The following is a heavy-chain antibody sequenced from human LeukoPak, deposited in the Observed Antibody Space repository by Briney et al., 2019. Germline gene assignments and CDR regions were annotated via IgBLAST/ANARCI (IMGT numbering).Heavy chain of an antibody. CDR2: IYYSGST. Sequence: SETLSLTCTVSGGSISSSSYYWGWIRQPPGKGLEWIGSIYYSGSTYYNPSLKSRVTISVDTSNNKFSLKLSSVTAADTAVYYCARHKSGAAAGRGGLDYWGQGTLVTVSS. V-gene: IGHV4-39*01. CDR3: ARHKSGAAAGRGGLDY. CDR1: GGSISSSSYY. D-gene: IGHD6-13*01. J-gene: IGHJ4*02.